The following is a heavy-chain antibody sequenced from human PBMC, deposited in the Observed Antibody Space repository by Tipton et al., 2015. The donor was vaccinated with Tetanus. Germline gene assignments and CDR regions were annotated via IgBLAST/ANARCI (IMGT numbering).Heavy chain of an antibody. CDR1: GGSISSYY. V-gene: IGHV4-59*01. CDR2: VHYSGST. D-gene: IGHD1/OR15-1a*01. J-gene: IGHJ3*02. CDR3: ARIGWPENNKPGFDI. Sequence: LRLSCTVSGGSISSYYRTWIRQPPGRGLEWIGYVHYSGSTNYSPSLRSRVTLSVDTSKNQFSLKLGSVTAADTAVYYCARIGWPENNKPGFDIWGQGTMVTVSS.